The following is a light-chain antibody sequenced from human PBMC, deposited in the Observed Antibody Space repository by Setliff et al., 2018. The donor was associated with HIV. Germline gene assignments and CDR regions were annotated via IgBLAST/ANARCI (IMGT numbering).Light chain of an antibody. J-gene: IGLJ1*01. Sequence: ALTQPASVSGSPGQSITISCTGTSSDVGGYNYVSWYQQNPGKAPKLMISEVSNRPSGVSNRFSGSKSGNTASLTISGLQTEDEADYYCSSYTRSRTYVFGTGTKVTVL. CDR1: SSDVGGYNY. V-gene: IGLV2-14*01. CDR3: SSYTRSRTYV. CDR2: EVS.